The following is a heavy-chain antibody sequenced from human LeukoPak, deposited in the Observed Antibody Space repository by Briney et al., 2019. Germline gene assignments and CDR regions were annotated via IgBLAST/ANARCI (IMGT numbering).Heavy chain of an antibody. CDR1: GFTFSTYW. Sequence: GGSLRLSCAASGFTFSTYWMSWVRQAPGKGLEWVANIKQDGSKIYYVDSVKGRFTISRDNAKNSLYLQMNNLRAEDTAVYYCGRGFSIVPAGIPDYWGLGTLVTVSS. V-gene: IGHV3-7*01. CDR3: GRGFSIVPAGIPDY. CDR2: IKQDGSKI. D-gene: IGHD2-2*02. J-gene: IGHJ4*02.